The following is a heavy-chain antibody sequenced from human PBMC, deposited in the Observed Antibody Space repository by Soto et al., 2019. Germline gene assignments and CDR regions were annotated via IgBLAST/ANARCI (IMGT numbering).Heavy chain of an antibody. CDR2: INPNNGDT. J-gene: IGHJ5*01. V-gene: IGHV1-2*02. CDR3: GGPRSGPSPHLGS. Sequence: QVQLVQSGAEVKKPGASVKVSCKASVFSVDTTYCIHWVRRAPGQGLEWMGSINPNNGDTNYAQEFQGRVTMTRDTSISTGLMEVSNLTSDGTAVYYWGGPRSGPSPHLGSWGHGTVVTVSS. D-gene: IGHD2-15*01. CDR1: VFSVDTTYC.